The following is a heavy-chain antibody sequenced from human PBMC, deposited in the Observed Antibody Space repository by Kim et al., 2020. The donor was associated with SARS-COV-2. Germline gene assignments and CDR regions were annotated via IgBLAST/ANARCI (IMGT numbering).Heavy chain of an antibody. J-gene: IGHJ6*02. CDR1: GFIFSNYW. V-gene: IGHV3-7*01. CDR3: ARDRKILSTGATGYYGMGV. CDR2: IRQHGSEK. D-gene: IGHD3-16*02. Sequence: GGSLRLSCAASGFIFSNYWMSWVRQAPGKGLEWVANIRQHGSEKYYVDSVKGRFTISRDNVNNSLYLQMNSLRAEDTAVYYCARDRKILSTGATGYYGMGVWGQGTTVTVSS.